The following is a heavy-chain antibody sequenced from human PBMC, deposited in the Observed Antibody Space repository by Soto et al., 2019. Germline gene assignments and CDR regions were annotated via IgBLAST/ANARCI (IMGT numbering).Heavy chain of an antibody. Sequence: HGESLKISCKGSGYSFTSYWISWVRQMPGKGLEWMGRIDPSDSYTNYSPSFQGHVTISADKSISTAYLQWSSLKASDTAMYYCARHGTYYYDSSGSWGQGTLVTVSS. CDR1: GYSFTSYW. V-gene: IGHV5-10-1*01. J-gene: IGHJ4*02. CDR2: IDPSDSYT. D-gene: IGHD3-22*01. CDR3: ARHGTYYYDSSGS.